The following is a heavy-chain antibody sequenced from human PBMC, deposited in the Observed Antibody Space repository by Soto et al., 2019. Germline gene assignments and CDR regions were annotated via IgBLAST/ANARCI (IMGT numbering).Heavy chain of an antibody. J-gene: IGHJ4*02. CDR3: AKDRLTVFGVVVTFED. V-gene: IGHV3-23*01. CDR1: GFTCDSYA. D-gene: IGHD3-3*01. CDR2: LSGSGSQT. Sequence: EVQLLESGGGLVQPGGSRRLSCATDGFTCDSYAMHWVRQAPGKGREWVSSLSGSGSQTYYADSVKGRLTISSDRSKNTVYLQRNSLRADDTAVYFCAKDRLTVFGVVVTFEDWGRGTLVTVAS.